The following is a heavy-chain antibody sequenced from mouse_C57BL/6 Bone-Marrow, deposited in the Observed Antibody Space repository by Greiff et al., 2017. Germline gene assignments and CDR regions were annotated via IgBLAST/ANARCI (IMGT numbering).Heavy chain of an antibody. Sequence: EVQLQESGGGLVKPGGSLKLSCAASGFTFSSYAMSWVRQTPEKRLEWVATISDGGSYTYYPDNVKGRFTISRDNAKNNLYLQMSHLKSEDTAMYYCARVLQGAMDYWGQGTSVTVSS. V-gene: IGHV5-4*01. J-gene: IGHJ4*01. CDR3: ARVLQGAMDY. CDR1: GFTFSSYA. CDR2: ISDGGSYT. D-gene: IGHD2-1*01.